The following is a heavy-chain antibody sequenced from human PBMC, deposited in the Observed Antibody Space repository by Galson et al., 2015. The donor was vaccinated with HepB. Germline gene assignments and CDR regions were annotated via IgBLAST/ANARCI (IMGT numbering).Heavy chain of an antibody. D-gene: IGHD1-26*01. CDR2: ISYDGSNK. Sequence: SLRLSCAASGFTFSSYGMHWVRQAPGKGLEWVAVISYDGSNKYYADSVKGRFTISRDNSKNTLYLQMNSLRAEDTAVYYCARGGNDYGDAFDIWGQGTMVTVSS. CDR1: GFTFSSYG. V-gene: IGHV3-30*03. CDR3: ARGGNDYGDAFDI. J-gene: IGHJ3*02.